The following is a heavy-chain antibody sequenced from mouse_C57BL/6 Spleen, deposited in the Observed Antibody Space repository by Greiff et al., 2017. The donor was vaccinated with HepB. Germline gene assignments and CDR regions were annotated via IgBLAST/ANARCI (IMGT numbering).Heavy chain of an antibody. CDR1: GYAFSSYW. Sequence: VQLQQSGAELVKPGASVKISCKASGYAFSSYWMNWVKQRPGKGLEWIGQIYPGDGDTNYNGKFKGKATLTADKSSSTAYMQLSSLTSEDSAVYFCARDDYDGRYFDVWGTGTTVTVSS. V-gene: IGHV1-80*01. CDR3: ARDDYDGRYFDV. CDR2: IYPGDGDT. D-gene: IGHD2-4*01. J-gene: IGHJ1*03.